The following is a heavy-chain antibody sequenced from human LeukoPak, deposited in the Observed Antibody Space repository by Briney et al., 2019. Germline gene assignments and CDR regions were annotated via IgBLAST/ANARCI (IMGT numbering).Heavy chain of an antibody. J-gene: IGHJ5*02. D-gene: IGHD2-2*02. CDR2: IYYTGAT. CDR1: GGSISTYY. V-gene: IGHV4-59*01. CDR3: ARGQRYCSSTSCYRGNRVRFDP. Sequence: SETLSLTCTVSGGSISTYYWSWVRLPPGKGLEWIGYIYYTGATYYNPSLKSRVTISLDTSKNHFSLKLSSVTAADEAVYYCARGQRYCSSTSCYRGNRVRFDPWGQGTLVTVSS.